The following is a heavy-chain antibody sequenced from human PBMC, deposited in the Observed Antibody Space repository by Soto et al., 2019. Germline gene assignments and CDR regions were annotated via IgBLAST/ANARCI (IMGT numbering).Heavy chain of an antibody. V-gene: IGHV3-74*01. Sequence: GSLRLSCAASGFMFSRYWMHWVRQAPGKGLVWVSRMNSDGSRTNYADSVKGRFTISRDNAKNTLYLQMNSLRVEDTAVYYCARDENYYESSGYYYNIDYWGQGTLVTVSS. CDR1: GFMFSRYW. J-gene: IGHJ4*02. CDR3: ARDENYYESSGYYYNIDY. D-gene: IGHD3-22*01. CDR2: MNSDGSRT.